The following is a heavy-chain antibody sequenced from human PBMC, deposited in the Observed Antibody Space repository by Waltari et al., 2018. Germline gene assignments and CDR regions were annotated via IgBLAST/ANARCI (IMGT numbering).Heavy chain of an antibody. J-gene: IGHJ5*02. Sequence: QLQLQESGPGLVKPSETLSLTCTVSGGSISSSRYYWGWIRQPPGKGLEWIGSIYYSGSTYYNPSLKSRVTISVDTSKNQFSLKLSSVTAADTAVYYCARGGIVVVRRDWFDPWGQGTLVTVSS. CDR3: ARGGIVVVRRDWFDP. CDR1: GGSISSSRYY. D-gene: IGHD2-21*01. V-gene: IGHV4-39*07. CDR2: IYYSGST.